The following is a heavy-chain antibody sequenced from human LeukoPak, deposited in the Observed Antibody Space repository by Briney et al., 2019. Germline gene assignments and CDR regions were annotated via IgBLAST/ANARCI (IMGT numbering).Heavy chain of an antibody. CDR2: IYYSGST. V-gene: IGHV4-59*01. J-gene: IGHJ3*02. CDR1: GGSFSGYY. D-gene: IGHD4-11*01. CDR3: ASGTTVTTDDAFDI. Sequence: PSETLSLTCAVYGGSFSGYYWSWIRQPPGKGLEWIGYIYYSGSTNYNPSLKSRVTISVDTSKNQFSLKLSSVTAADTAVYYCASGTTVTTDDAFDIWGQGTMVTVSS.